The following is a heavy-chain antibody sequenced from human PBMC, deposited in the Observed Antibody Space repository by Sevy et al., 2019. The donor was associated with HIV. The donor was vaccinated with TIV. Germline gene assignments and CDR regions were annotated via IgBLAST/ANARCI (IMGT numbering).Heavy chain of an antibody. CDR1: GFTFSNYA. D-gene: IGHD3-16*01. CDR3: AKGGDPPSAGDSLYLFDY. J-gene: IGHJ4*02. Sequence: GGSLRLSCAASGFTFSNYAMTWVRQALGKGLEWDSATSGTGGSTYYADSVKGRFTISRDNSKNTLYLQMNSLRVEDTAIYYCAKGGDPPSAGDSLYLFDYWGQGTLVTVSS. CDR2: TSGTGGST. V-gene: IGHV3-23*01.